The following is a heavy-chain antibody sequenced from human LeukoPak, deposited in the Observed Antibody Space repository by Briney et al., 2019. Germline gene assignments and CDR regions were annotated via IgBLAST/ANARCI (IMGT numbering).Heavy chain of an antibody. CDR2: ISSSGSTI. CDR3: AKDQEYSYGFSFDIDY. Sequence: PGGSLRLSCAASGFTFSDYYMSWIRQAPGKGLEWVSYISSSGSTIYYADSVKGRFTISRDNAKNSLYLQMNSLRAEDTAVYYCAKDQEYSYGFSFDIDYWGQGTLVTVSS. CDR1: GFTFSDYY. V-gene: IGHV3-11*04. D-gene: IGHD5-18*01. J-gene: IGHJ4*02.